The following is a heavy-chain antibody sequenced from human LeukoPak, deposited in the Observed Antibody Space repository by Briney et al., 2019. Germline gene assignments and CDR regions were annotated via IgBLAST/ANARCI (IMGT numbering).Heavy chain of an antibody. CDR3: ARRISGRPYFDY. CDR1: GGSISSYY. CDR2: IYYSGDT. J-gene: IGHJ4*02. Sequence: PETPSLTCTVSGGSISSYYWSWIRQPPGKGLEWIGHIYYSGDTNYNPSLKSRVTISIDTSKNQFSLKLTSVAAADTAVYYCARRISGRPYFDYWGRGTPATVSS. V-gene: IGHV4-59*08. D-gene: IGHD6-19*01.